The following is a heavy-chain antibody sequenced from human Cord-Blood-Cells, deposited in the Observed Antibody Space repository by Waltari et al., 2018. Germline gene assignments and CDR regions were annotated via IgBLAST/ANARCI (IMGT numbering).Heavy chain of an antibody. CDR3: ARPQRGYSYGDAFDI. J-gene: IGHJ3*02. CDR2: IYYSGST. D-gene: IGHD5-18*01. Sequence: QLQLQESGPGLVKPSETLSLTCTVSGGSISSSSYYWGWIRQPPGKGLEWIGSIYYSGSTYYNPSLKSRVTISVDTSKNQFSLKLSSVTAADTAVYYCARPQRGYSYGDAFDIWGQGTMVTVSS. CDR1: GGSISSSSYY. V-gene: IGHV4-39*01.